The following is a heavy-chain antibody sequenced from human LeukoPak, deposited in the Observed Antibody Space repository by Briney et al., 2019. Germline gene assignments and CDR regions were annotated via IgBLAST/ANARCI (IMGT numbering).Heavy chain of an antibody. Sequence: SETLSLTCTVSGGSISSDSYYWGWIRQPPGKGLEWIGSIYYNENTYFNPSLKSRVTISIDTSKNRFSLNPSSVTAADTAVYYCATGGYYYDSRAYWGQGTLVTVSS. CDR2: IYYNENT. J-gene: IGHJ4*02. CDR1: GGSISSDSYY. D-gene: IGHD3-22*01. CDR3: ATGGYYYDSRAY. V-gene: IGHV4-39*07.